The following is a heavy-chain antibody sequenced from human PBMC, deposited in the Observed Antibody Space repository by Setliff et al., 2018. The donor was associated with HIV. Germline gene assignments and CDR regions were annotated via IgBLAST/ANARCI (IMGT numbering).Heavy chain of an antibody. CDR2: MYTTGST. CDR3: ARHRIVKAYYYYMDV. Sequence: SETLSLTCIVSGGSVNIGAYYWSWIRQPAGKGLEWIGRMYTTGSTKYSPSFQGQVTISADKSISTAYLQWSSLKASDTAMYYCARHRIVKAYYYYMDVWGKGTTVTVSS. D-gene: IGHD3-16*02. J-gene: IGHJ6*03. CDR1: GGSVNIGAYY. V-gene: IGHV4-61*02.